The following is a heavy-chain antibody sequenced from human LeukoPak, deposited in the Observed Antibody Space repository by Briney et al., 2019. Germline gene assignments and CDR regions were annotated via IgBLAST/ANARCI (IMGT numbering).Heavy chain of an antibody. J-gene: IGHJ4*02. CDR1: GFTFSSYS. CDR2: ISGSGGST. V-gene: IGHV3-23*01. Sequence: PGGSLRLSCAASGFTFSSYSMSWVRQAPGKGLGWVSAISGSGGSTYYADAVKGLFTITRDNSKNTLYLQMNSLRAEDTAVYYCAKGLDGSYYTFFDYWGQGTLVTVSS. D-gene: IGHD1-26*01. CDR3: AKGLDGSYYTFFDY.